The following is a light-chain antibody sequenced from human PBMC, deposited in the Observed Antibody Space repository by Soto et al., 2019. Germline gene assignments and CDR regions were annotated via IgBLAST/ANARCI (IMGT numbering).Light chain of an antibody. Sequence: DIVMTQSPLSLPVTPGEPASISCRSSQSLLHSNGYNYLDWYLQKPGQSPQLLIYLGSSRSSGVPDRISGSGSGTDFTLKISRVEAEDVGVYYCRQGLQSPPTFGQGTRLDIK. J-gene: IGKJ2*01. CDR3: RQGLQSPPT. V-gene: IGKV2-28*01. CDR1: QSLLHSNGYNY. CDR2: LGS.